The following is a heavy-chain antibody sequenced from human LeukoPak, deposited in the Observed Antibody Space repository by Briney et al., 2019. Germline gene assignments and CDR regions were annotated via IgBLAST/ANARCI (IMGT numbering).Heavy chain of an antibody. CDR3: ARGPGYCSSTSCPGGIVY. V-gene: IGHV3-30-3*01. J-gene: IGHJ4*02. CDR1: GFTFSSYA. Sequence: GGSLRLSCAASGFTFSSYAMHWVRQAPGKGLEWVAVISYDGSNKYYADSVKGRFTISRDNSKNTLYLQMNSLRAEDTAVYYCARGPGYCSSTSCPGGIVYWGQGTLVTVSS. D-gene: IGHD2-2*01. CDR2: ISYDGSNK.